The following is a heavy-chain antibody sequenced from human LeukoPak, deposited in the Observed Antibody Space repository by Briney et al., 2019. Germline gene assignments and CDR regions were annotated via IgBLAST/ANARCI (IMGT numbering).Heavy chain of an antibody. CDR2: IYNSETT. CDR3: GKHDFSYGYHVFFGY. D-gene: IGHD5-18*01. CDR1: RGTPSSLL. J-gene: IGHJ4*02. V-gene: IGHV4-59*08. Sequence: PSETLSLTCTVSRGTPSSLLWSSIAQPPGKGLEWIGYIYNSETTNYNPSLKSRVTMSQDTSKNQFPLMLTSCTAADTAIYYCGKHDFSYGYHVFFGYKGQGAFVTVSS.